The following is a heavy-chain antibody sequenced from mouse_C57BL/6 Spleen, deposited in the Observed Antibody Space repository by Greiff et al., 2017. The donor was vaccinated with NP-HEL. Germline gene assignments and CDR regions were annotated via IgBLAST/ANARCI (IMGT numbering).Heavy chain of an antibody. CDR3: ARRVATGDY. Sequence: QVQLQQSGAELVKPGASVKLSCKASGYTFTSYWMQWVKQRPGQGLEWIGEIDPSDSYTNYNQKFKGKATLTVDTSSSTAYMQLSSLTSEDSAVYYCARRVATGDYWGQGTTLTVSS. J-gene: IGHJ2*01. CDR1: GYTFTSYW. D-gene: IGHD1-1*02. V-gene: IGHV1-50*01. CDR2: IDPSDSYT.